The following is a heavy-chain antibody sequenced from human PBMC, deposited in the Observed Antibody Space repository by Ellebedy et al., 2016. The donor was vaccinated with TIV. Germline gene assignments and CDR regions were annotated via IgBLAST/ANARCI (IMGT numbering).Heavy chain of an antibody. D-gene: IGHD3-22*01. V-gene: IGHV3-74*01. CDR3: AREEQDSSGYPWPLFDY. CDR2: INSDGSST. CDR1: GFTFSSYW. J-gene: IGHJ4*02. Sequence: PGGSLRLSCAASGFTFSSYWMHWVRQAPGKGLVWVSRINSDGSSTSYADSVKGRFTISRDNAKNTLYLQMNSLRAEDTAVYYCAREEQDSSGYPWPLFDYWGQGTLVTVSS.